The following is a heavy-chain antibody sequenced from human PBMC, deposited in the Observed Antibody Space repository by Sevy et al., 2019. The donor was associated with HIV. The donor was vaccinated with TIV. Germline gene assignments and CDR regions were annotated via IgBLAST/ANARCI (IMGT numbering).Heavy chain of an antibody. J-gene: IGHJ4*02. CDR3: ARDQGPGDEATTAGVY. CDR2: ISYDGSNK. Sequence: GGSLRLSCAASGFTFSSYAMHWVRQAPGKGLEWVAVISYDGSNKYYADSVKGRFTISRDNSKNTLYLQLNSLRAEDTAVYYCARDQGPGDEATTAGVYWGQGTLVTVSS. CDR1: GFTFSSYA. V-gene: IGHV3-30-3*01. D-gene: IGHD1-1*01.